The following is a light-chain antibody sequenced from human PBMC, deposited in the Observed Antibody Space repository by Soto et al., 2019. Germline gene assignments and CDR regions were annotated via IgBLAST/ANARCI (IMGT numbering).Light chain of an antibody. J-gene: IGKJ4*01. CDR3: QQYDKWPLT. CDR1: HSVDSN. Sequence: EIVMTQSPATLSVSPGEGATLSCRASHSVDSNLAWYQQKPGQAPRLLIFGASTRATGIPTRFSGGGSGTDFTLTISSLQSEDFGLYFCQQYDKWPLTFGGGNKVDIK. CDR2: GAS. V-gene: IGKV3D-15*01.